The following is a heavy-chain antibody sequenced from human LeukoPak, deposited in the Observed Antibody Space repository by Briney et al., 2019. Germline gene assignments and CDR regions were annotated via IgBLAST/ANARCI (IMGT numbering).Heavy chain of an antibody. V-gene: IGHV1-8*01. CDR3: VREGSSSRTRDDY. J-gene: IGHJ4*02. CDR1: XXXFTSYD. D-gene: IGHD6-13*01. Sequence: ASVKVSXKXXXXXFTSYDINWVRQATGQGLEGMGWMNPNSGNTGYAQKFQGRVTMTRNTSISTAYMELSSLRSEDTAVYYCVREGSSSRTRDDYWGQGTLVTVSS. CDR2: MNPNSGNT.